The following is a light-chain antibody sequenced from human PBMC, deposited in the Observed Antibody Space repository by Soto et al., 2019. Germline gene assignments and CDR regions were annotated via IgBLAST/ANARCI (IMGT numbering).Light chain of an antibody. CDR3: QQANSFPRT. J-gene: IGKJ1*01. CDR2: SAS. Sequence: DIEMTQSPSSVSASVGDRVTITCRASQAISTLLAWYQQNPGKAPKLLIYSASNLQSGVPSRFSVSGSGTDFTVTISSLQPEDFATSYCQQANSFPRTFGQGTKVEIK. V-gene: IGKV1D-12*01. CDR1: QAISTL.